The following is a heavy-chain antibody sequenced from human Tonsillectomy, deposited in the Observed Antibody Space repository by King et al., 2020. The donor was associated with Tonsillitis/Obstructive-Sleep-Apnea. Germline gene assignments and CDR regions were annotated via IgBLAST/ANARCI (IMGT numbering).Heavy chain of an antibody. V-gene: IGHV1-18*01. D-gene: IGHD2-2*01. J-gene: IGHJ4*02. Sequence: VQLVESGAGVKKPGASVKLSCKASGYTFTSYGISWVRQAPGQGLEWMGWISAYNGNTNYAQKLQGRVTMTTDTSTSTAYMELRSLRSDDTAVYYCARARYCSSTSCHVGDYWGQGTLVTVSS. CDR1: GYTFTSYG. CDR3: ARARYCSSTSCHVGDY. CDR2: ISAYNGNT.